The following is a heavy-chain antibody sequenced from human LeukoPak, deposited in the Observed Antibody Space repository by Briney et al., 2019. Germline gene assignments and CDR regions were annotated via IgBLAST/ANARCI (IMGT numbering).Heavy chain of an antibody. D-gene: IGHD6-19*01. CDR1: GGSISSSSSY. V-gene: IGHV4-39*01. Sequence: PSETLSLTCTVSGGSISSSSSYWGWIRQPPGKGLEWIGSIYYSGSTYYNPSLKSRVTISVDTSKNQFSLKLSSVTAADTAVYYCSIAVAGIYFDYWGQGTLVTVSS. J-gene: IGHJ4*02. CDR3: SIAVAGIYFDY. CDR2: IYYSGST.